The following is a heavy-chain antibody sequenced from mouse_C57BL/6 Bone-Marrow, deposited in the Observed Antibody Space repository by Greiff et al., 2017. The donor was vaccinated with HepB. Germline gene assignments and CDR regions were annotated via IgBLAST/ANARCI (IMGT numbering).Heavy chain of an antibody. CDR2: IDPSDSYT. Sequence: QVQLQQPGAELVKPGASVKLSCKASGYTFTSYWMQWVKQRPGQGLEWIGEIDPSDSYTNYNQKFKGKATLTVDTSSSTAYMQLSSLTSEDSAVYYCARTNSNYDYAMDYWGQGTSVTVSS. CDR3: ARTNSNYDYAMDY. V-gene: IGHV1-50*01. J-gene: IGHJ4*01. CDR1: GYTFTSYW. D-gene: IGHD2-5*01.